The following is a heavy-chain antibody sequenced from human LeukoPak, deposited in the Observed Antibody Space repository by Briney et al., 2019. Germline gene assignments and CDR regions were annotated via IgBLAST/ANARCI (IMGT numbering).Heavy chain of an antibody. CDR1: GGSISSGSYY. D-gene: IGHD3-10*01. J-gene: IGHJ4*02. V-gene: IGHV4-61*02. Sequence: PSETLSLTCTVSGGSISSGSYYWSWIRQPAGTALEWIGRIYTSGSTNHNPSLKSRVTISVDTSKSQFSLKLTSVTAADTAVYYCARISGFGDPFDHWGQGTLVTVSS. CDR3: ARISGFGDPFDH. CDR2: IYTSGST.